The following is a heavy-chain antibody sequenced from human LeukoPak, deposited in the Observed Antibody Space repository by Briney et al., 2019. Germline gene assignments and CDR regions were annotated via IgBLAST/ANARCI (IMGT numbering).Heavy chain of an antibody. J-gene: IGHJ5*02. D-gene: IGHD2-2*01. CDR1: GYTLTELS. CDR2: FDPEDGET. V-gene: IGHV1-24*01. CDR3: ATAPSIVVVPAAMGWFDP. Sequence: GASVKVSCKVSGYTLTELSMHWVRQAPGRGLEWMGGFDPEDGETIYAQKFQGRVTMTEDTSTDTAYMELSSLRSEDTAVYYCATAPSIVVVPAAMGWFDPWGQGTLVTVSS.